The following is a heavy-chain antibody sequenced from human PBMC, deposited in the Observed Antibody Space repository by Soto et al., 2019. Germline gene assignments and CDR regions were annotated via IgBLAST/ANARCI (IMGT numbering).Heavy chain of an antibody. CDR2: IYYSGST. V-gene: IGHV4-31*03. Sequence: TLSLTCTFSVVSISSGGYYCSWIRQHPGKGLEWIGYIYYSGSTYYNPSLKSRVTISVDTSKNQFSLKLSSVTAADTAVYYCARGSLLTDIAVDDAFDYWGQGTLGTVSS. CDR1: VVSISSGGYY. J-gene: IGHJ4*02. CDR3: ARGSLLTDIAVDDAFDY. D-gene: IGHD5-18*01.